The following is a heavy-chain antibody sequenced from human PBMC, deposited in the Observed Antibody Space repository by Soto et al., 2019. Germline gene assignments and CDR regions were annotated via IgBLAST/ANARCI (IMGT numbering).Heavy chain of an antibody. CDR2: MSHSGGT. CDR3: ARVERGTATTVVDDFDI. J-gene: IGHJ3*02. CDR1: GGFVSSGSYY. Sequence: PSETLSLTCAVYGGFVSSGSYYWSWIRQPPGKGLEWIGEMSHSGGTHFNPSLKSRVTISVDTSKNQFSLKMSSVTAADTALYYCARVERGTATTVVDDFDIWGPGTMVTVSS. V-gene: IGHV4-61*01. D-gene: IGHD1-1*01.